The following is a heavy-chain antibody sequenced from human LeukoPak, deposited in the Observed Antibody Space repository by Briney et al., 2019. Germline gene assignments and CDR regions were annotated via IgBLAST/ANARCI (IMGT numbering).Heavy chain of an antibody. J-gene: IGHJ4*02. V-gene: IGHV3-33*01. CDR3: ARDRTSSRWPCFDC. Sequence: GRSLRLSCAASGLIFSSYGMHWVRQAAGKGLEWVAVIWYDGSNKYYADSVKGRFTISRDNSKNTLYLQMNSLRAEDTAVYYCARDRTSSRWPCFDCWGQGTLVTVSS. D-gene: IGHD6-13*01. CDR1: GLIFSSYG. CDR2: IWYDGSNK.